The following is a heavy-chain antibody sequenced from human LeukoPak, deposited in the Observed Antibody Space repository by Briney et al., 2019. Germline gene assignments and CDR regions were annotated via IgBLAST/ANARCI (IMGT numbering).Heavy chain of an antibody. V-gene: IGHV3-23*01. J-gene: IGHJ6*03. D-gene: IGHD3-16*01. CDR3: AKGFVGLWHHYMDV. Sequence: GGSLRLSCAASGFTFSSYAMSWVRQAPGKGLEWVSAISGSGGSTYYADSVKGRFTISRDNSKNTLYLQMNSLRAEDTAVYYCAKGFVGLWHHYMDVWGKGTTVTVSS. CDR2: ISGSGGST. CDR1: GFTFSSYA.